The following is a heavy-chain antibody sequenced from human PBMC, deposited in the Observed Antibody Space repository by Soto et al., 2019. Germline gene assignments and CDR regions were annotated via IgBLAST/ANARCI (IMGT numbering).Heavy chain of an antibody. Sequence: QLQLQESGPGLVKPSETLSLTCTVSGDSISSSDYYWGWIRQPPGKGLEWIGSIYYSGSTYYNPSLKNRLTISVDTSKNQFSLKLSSVTAADTAVYYCARQGRDDYNFIYWGQGTLVTVSS. CDR1: GDSISSSDYY. V-gene: IGHV4-39*01. CDR2: IYYSGST. J-gene: IGHJ4*02. D-gene: IGHD4-4*01. CDR3: ARQGRDDYNFIY.